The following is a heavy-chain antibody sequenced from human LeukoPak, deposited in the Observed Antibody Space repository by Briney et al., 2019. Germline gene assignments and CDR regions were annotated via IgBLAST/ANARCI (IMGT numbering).Heavy chain of an antibody. Sequence: GGSLRLSCAASGFTFSSYAMSWVRQAPGKGLEWVSAISGSGGSTYYADSVKSRFTISRDNSKNTLYLQMNSLRAEDTAVYYCAKEPSSPYYYDSSGYQAYWGQGTLVTVSS. CDR3: AKEPSSPYYYDSSGYQAY. CDR1: GFTFSSYA. J-gene: IGHJ4*02. D-gene: IGHD3-22*01. V-gene: IGHV3-23*01. CDR2: ISGSGGST.